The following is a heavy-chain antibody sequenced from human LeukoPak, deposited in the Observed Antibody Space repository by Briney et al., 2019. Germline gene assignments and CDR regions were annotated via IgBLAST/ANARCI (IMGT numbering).Heavy chain of an antibody. D-gene: IGHD6-13*01. V-gene: IGHV3-7*03. CDR3: AKGGIAAAGDLAEYLQH. CDR2: IKQDGSEK. J-gene: IGHJ1*01. Sequence: GGSLRLSCAASGFTFSSYWMSWVRQAPGKGLEWVANIKQDGSEKYYVDSVKGRFTISRDNAKNSLYLQMNSLRAEDMALYYCAKGGIAAAGDLAEYLQHWGQGTLVTVSP. CDR1: GFTFSSYW.